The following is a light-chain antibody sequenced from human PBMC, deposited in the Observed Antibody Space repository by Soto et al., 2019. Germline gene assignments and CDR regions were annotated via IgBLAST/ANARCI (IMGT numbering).Light chain of an antibody. V-gene: IGKV1-39*01. CDR1: QSISSY. CDR3: QQASSFPLT. Sequence: DIQMTQSPSSLSASVGDRVTITCRASQSISSYLNWYQQKPGKAPKLLIYAASSLQSGVPSRFSGSGSGTDFTLTISSLQPEDFATYFCQQASSFPLTFGGGTKVDI. J-gene: IGKJ4*01. CDR2: AAS.